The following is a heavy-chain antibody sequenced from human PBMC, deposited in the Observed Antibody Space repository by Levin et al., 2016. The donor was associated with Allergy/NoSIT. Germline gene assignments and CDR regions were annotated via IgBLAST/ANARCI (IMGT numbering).Heavy chain of an antibody. Sequence: WVRQAPGQGLEWMGWITPNNGDTMYAQKFQGWVTMTRDTSISTAYMELSRLRSDDTAVYYCARGYYKILTGYYNSPYPFDYWGQGTLVTVSS. CDR2: ITPNNGDT. V-gene: IGHV1-2*04. D-gene: IGHD3-9*01. J-gene: IGHJ4*02. CDR3: ARGYYKILTGYYNSPYPFDY.